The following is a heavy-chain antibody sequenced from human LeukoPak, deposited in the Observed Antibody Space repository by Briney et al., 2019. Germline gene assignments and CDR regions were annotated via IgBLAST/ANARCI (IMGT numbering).Heavy chain of an antibody. Sequence: SEALSLTCTVSGGSISSYYWSWIRQPPGKGLEWIGYIYYSGSTNYNPSLKSRVTISVDTSKNQFSLKLSSVTAADTAVYYCARVGGSNYYYGMDVWGQGTTVTVSS. CDR2: IYYSGST. CDR3: ARVGGSNYYYGMDV. J-gene: IGHJ6*02. CDR1: GGSISSYY. D-gene: IGHD3-10*01. V-gene: IGHV4-59*01.